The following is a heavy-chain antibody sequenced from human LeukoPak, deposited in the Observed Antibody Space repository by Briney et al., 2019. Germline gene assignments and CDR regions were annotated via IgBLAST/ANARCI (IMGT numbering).Heavy chain of an antibody. CDR3: AREFLPDPGPYDY. CDR2: ISYDGSNK. CDR1: GFTFSSYV. Sequence: GGSLRLSCAASGFTFSSYVMSWVRQAPGKGLEWVAVISYDGSNKYYADSVKGRFTISRDNSKNTLYLQMNSLRAEDTAVYYCAREFLPDPGPYDYWGQGTLVTVSS. J-gene: IGHJ4*02. D-gene: IGHD3-3*01. V-gene: IGHV3-30*03.